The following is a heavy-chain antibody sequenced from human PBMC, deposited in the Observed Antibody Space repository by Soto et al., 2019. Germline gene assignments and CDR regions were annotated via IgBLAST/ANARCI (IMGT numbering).Heavy chain of an antibody. V-gene: IGHV3-49*04. CDR2: IRSKAYGGTT. Sequence: GGSLRLSCTASGFTFGDYAMSWVRQAPGKGLEWVGFIRSKAYGGTTEYAASVKGRFTISRDDSKSIAYLQMNSLKTEDTAVYYCTRDLGDYYDSSGPGGAFDIWGQGTMVTVSS. CDR3: TRDLGDYYDSSGPGGAFDI. J-gene: IGHJ3*02. CDR1: GFTFGDYA. D-gene: IGHD3-22*01.